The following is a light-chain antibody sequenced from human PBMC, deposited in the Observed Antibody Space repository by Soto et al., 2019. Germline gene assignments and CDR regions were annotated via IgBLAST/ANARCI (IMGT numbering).Light chain of an antibody. V-gene: IGLV6-57*04. J-gene: IGLJ2*01. CDR3: QSYDSSPGVV. CDR1: SGSIASNY. CDR2: EDN. Sequence: NFMLTQPHSVSESPGKTGTISCTRSSGSIASNYVQWYQQRPGSAPTTVIYEDNQRPSGVPDRFSGSIDSSSNSASLTISGLNTEDEADYYCQSYDSSPGVVFGGGTKLTVL.